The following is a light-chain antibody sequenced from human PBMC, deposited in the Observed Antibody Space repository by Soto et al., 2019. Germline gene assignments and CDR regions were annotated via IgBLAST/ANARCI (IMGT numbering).Light chain of an antibody. CDR1: VLAKKY. CDR2: KDT. CDR3: YSAADNNLGV. J-gene: IGLJ1*01. V-gene: IGLV3-27*01. Sequence: SYELTQPSSVSVSPGQTARITCSGDVLAKKYARWFQQKPGQAPVVVIYKDTERPSGIPERFSGSSSGTTVTLTISGAQVEDEADYYCYSAADNNLGVFGTGTKLTVL.